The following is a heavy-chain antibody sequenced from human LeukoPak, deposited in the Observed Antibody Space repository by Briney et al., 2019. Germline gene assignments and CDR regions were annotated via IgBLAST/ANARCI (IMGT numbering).Heavy chain of an antibody. CDR3: ARAKVGCGVWSGYYQDYYFDY. J-gene: IGHJ4*02. Sequence: ASVKVSCKASGGTFSSYAISWVRQAPGQGLEWMGGIIPIFGTANYAQKFQGRVTITADESTSTAYMELSSLRSEDTAVYYRARAKVGCGVWSGYYQDYYFDYWGQGTLVTVFS. D-gene: IGHD3-3*01. CDR1: GGTFSSYA. V-gene: IGHV1-69*13. CDR2: IIPIFGTA.